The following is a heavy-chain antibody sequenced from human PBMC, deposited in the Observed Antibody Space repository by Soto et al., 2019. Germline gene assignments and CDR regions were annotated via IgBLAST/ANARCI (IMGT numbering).Heavy chain of an antibody. CDR3: ARNYYYDSSGYYAPESFFDY. D-gene: IGHD3-22*01. J-gene: IGHJ4*02. CDR1: GFTFSSYS. Sequence: GGSLRLSCAASGFTFSSYSMSWVRQAPGKGLEWVSSISSSSSYIYYADSVKGRFTISRDNAKNSLYLQMNSLRAEDTAVYYCARNYYYDSSGYYAPESFFDYWGQGTLVTVSS. V-gene: IGHV3-21*01. CDR2: ISSSSSYI.